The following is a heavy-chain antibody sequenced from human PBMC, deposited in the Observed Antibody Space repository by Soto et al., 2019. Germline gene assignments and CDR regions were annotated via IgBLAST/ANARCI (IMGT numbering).Heavy chain of an antibody. D-gene: IGHD3-10*01. Sequence: VQLLESGGGLVQPGGSLRLSCAASGFTFSSYAMSWVRQAPGKGLEWVAVISYDGSNKYYADSVKGRFTISRDNSKNTLYLQMNSLRAEDTAVYYCADPSGPGIDYWGQGTLVTVSS. J-gene: IGHJ4*02. CDR2: ISYDGSNK. V-gene: IGHV3-30-3*01. CDR1: GFTFSSYA. CDR3: ADPSGPGIDY.